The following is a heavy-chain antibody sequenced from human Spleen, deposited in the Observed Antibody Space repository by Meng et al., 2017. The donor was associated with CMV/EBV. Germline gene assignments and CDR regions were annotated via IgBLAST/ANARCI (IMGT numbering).Heavy chain of an antibody. D-gene: IGHD3-10*01. CDR3: ASKGRLLWFGELPSGMDV. CDR1: GGSVSSGVYS. J-gene: IGHJ6*02. Sequence: SETLSLTCTVSGGSVSSGVYSWSWIRQPPGKELEWIGHSYYTGSSNYNPSLKSRVTISVDTSKNQFSLKLSSVTAADTAVYYCASKGRLLWFGELPSGMDVWGQGTTVTVSS. CDR2: SYYTGSS. V-gene: IGHV4-61*08.